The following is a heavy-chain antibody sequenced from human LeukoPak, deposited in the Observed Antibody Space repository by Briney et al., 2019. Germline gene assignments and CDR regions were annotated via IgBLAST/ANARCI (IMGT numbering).Heavy chain of an antibody. J-gene: IGHJ4*02. CDR3: AKTTVGYSSGRYPGSRADC. CDR1: GFTFNTYA. Sequence: GGSLRLPCAASGFTFNTYAIYWVRQAPGKGLEWVSGICGSGGCTYYADSVKGRFTISRDNSKNTVYLQMNSLTADDTAVYYCAKTTVGYSSGRYPGSRADCWGQGTLVTVSS. V-gene: IGHV3-23*01. CDR2: ICGSGGCT. D-gene: IGHD6-19*01.